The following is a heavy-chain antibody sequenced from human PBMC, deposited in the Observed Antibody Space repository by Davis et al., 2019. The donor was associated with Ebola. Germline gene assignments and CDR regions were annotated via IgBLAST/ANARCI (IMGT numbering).Heavy chain of an antibody. CDR2: INPNSGGT. CDR3: ARASRLELSAFDI. CDR1: GYTFTGYY. V-gene: IGHV1-2*04. Sequence: ALVKVSCKASGYTFTGYYMHWVRQAPGQGLEWMGWINPNSGGTNYAQKFQGWVTMTRDTSISTAYMELSRLRSDDTAVYYCARASRLELSAFDIWGQGTMVTVSS. D-gene: IGHD1-7*01. J-gene: IGHJ3*02.